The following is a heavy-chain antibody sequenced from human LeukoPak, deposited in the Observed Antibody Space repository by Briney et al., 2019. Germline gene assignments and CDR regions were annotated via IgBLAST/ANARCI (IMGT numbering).Heavy chain of an antibody. D-gene: IGHD6-13*01. CDR3: ARVSEQQLVGARFDY. CDR1: GFTFSNYW. Sequence: PGGSLRLSCAASGFTFSNYWMTWVRQAPGKGLEWIGEINHSGSTNYNPSLKSRVTISVDTSKNQFSLKLSSVTAADTAVYYCARVSEQQLVGARFDYWGQGTLVTVSS. V-gene: IGHV4-34*01. CDR2: INHSGST. J-gene: IGHJ4*02.